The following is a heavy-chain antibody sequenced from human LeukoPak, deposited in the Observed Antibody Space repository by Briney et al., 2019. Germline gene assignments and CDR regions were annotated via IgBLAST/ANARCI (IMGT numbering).Heavy chain of an antibody. J-gene: IGHJ4*02. CDR1: GFIFRNYG. CDR2: FGGSGNT. D-gene: IGHD5-18*01. CDR3: ARARGYSYGFDY. V-gene: IGHV3-23*01. Sequence: GGSLRLSCAASGFIFRNYGMSWVRQAPGKGLEWVSTFGGSGNTYYADSVKGRFTISRDNSKNTLYLQMNSLRAEDTAVYYCARARGYSYGFDYWGQGTLVTVSS.